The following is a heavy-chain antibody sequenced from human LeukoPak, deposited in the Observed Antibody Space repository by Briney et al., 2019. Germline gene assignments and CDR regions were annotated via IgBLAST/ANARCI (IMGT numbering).Heavy chain of an antibody. CDR3: ATWVGSSSFFDY. V-gene: IGHV1-24*01. CDR2: FDPEDGET. CDR1: GYTLTELS. D-gene: IGHD6-6*01. J-gene: IGHJ4*02. Sequence: ASVKVSCKVSGYTLTELSMHWVRQAPGKGLEWMGGFDPEDGETIYAQKFQGRVTMTEDTSTDTAYMELSSLRSEDTAVYYCATWVGSSSFFDYWGQGTLVTVSS.